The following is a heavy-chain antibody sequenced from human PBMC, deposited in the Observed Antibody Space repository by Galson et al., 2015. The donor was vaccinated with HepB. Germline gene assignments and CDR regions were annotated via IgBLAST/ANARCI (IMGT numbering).Heavy chain of an antibody. J-gene: IGHJ5*02. V-gene: IGHV1-24*01. Sequence: SVKVSCKVSGYTLTRLSVHWVRQAPGKGLEWMGGFDPEDGKTKYAQKFQGRVTMAEDTSINTAYMELSSLTSEDTAVYYCATYVINLSLVGLYFQSWGQGALITVSS. CDR2: FDPEDGKT. CDR3: ATYVINLSLVGLYFQS. D-gene: IGHD2-21*01. CDR1: GYTLTRLS.